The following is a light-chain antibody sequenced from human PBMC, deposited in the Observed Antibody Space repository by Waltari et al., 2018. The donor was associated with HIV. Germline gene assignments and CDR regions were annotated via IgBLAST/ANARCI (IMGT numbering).Light chain of an antibody. CDR2: GRY. CDR1: SHSHNY. Sequence: SSELTHDPAVSVALGQKVMITCHGDSHSHNYASRYQQKPGQAPVLVLYGRYARPSGIPDRFSGSSSGNTASLTITGAQAEDEADYYCNCRGNSGNKVLFGGGTRLTVL. V-gene: IGLV3-19*01. CDR3: NCRGNSGNKVL. J-gene: IGLJ2*01.